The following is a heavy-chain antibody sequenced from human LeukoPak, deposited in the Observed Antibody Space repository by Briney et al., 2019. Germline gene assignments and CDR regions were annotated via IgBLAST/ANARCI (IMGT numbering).Heavy chain of an antibody. CDR1: ENSFTNYW. CDR2: IYLGDSDT. V-gene: IGHV5-51*01. D-gene: IGHD2-2*01. CDR3: ATAKTNYCSSTSCYADS. Sequence: GESLKISCKVPENSFTNYWIGWVRQTPVKGLEWMGIIYLGDSDTRYSPSFHGQVTISADKSIRTAYLQWSSLKASDTAMYYCATAKTNYCSSTSCYADSWGQGTLVTVSS. J-gene: IGHJ5*01.